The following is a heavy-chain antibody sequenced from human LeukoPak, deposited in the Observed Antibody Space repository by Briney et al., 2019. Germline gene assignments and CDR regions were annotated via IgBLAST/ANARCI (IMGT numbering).Heavy chain of an antibody. CDR2: IRYDGSNK. Sequence: GGSLRLSCAASGFTFSSYGMHWVRQAPGKGLEWVAFIRYDGSNKYYADSVKGRFTISRDNSKNTLYLQMNSLRAEDTAVYYCAKDPYSSSWYYFDYWGQGTLVTVSS. D-gene: IGHD6-13*01. J-gene: IGHJ4*02. CDR3: AKDPYSSSWYYFDY. CDR1: GFTFSSYG. V-gene: IGHV3-30*02.